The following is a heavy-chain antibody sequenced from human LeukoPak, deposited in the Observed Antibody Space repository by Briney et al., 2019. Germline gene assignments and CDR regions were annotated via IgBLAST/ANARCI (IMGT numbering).Heavy chain of an antibody. CDR3: ARVSSGYDWTFDY. CDR1: GFIFSSYG. D-gene: IGHD5-12*01. Sequence: GGSLRLSCAASGFIFSSYGMHWVRQAPGKGLEWVAFLRYDGTNTYYADSVKGRFTISRDNSKNTLYLQMNSLRAEDTAVYYCARVSSGYDWTFDYWGQGTLVTVSS. CDR2: LRYDGTNT. V-gene: IGHV3-30*02. J-gene: IGHJ4*02.